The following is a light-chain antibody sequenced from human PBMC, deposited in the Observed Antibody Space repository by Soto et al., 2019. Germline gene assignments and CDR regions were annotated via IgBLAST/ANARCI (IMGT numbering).Light chain of an antibody. CDR2: GVK. V-gene: IGLV2-14*01. CDR1: GRDIGAYDY. Sequence: QSALTQPASVSGSPGQSITISCTGSGRDIGAYDYVSWYQQHPGKAPKLIIYGVKNRPSAVSNRFSASKSAFTASLTISGLQTEDEADYYCSSYTTSYFYVFGPGTKLTVL. J-gene: IGLJ1*01. CDR3: SSYTTSYFYV.